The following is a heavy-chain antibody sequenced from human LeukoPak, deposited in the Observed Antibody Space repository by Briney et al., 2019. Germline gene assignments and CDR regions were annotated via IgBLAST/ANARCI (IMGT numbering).Heavy chain of an antibody. D-gene: IGHD3-16*02. V-gene: IGHV1-69*04. Sequence: SVKVSCKASGGTFSSYAISWVRQAPGQGLEWMGRIIPILGIANYAQKFQGRVTITADKSASTAYMELSSLRSEDTAVYYCHGVMITFGGVIVDYWGQGTLVTVSS. CDR2: IIPILGIA. J-gene: IGHJ4*02. CDR1: GGTFSSYA. CDR3: HGVMITFGGVIVDY.